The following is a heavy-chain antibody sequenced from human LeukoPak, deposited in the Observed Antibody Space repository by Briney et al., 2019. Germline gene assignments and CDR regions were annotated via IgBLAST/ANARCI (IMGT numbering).Heavy chain of an antibody. CDR3: TRTGVFADS. CDR1: GDSVSSNSAA. CDR2: TYYRSKLYN. Sequence: SQTLSLTCAISGDSVSSNSAAWNWIRQSPARGLEWLGRTYYRSKLYNDYAVSVKSRITINPDTSRNQFSLQLESVTPDDTAMYYCTRTGVFADSWGQGTLVTVSS. V-gene: IGHV6-1*01. J-gene: IGHJ4*02. D-gene: IGHD7-27*01.